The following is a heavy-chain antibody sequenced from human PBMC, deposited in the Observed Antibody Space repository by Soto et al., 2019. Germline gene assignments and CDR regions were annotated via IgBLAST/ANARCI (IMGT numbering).Heavy chain of an antibody. Sequence: QVQLQESGPGLVKPSQTLSLTCTVSGGSISSGDYYWSWIRQPPGKGLEWIGYIYYSGSTYYNPSLKSRVTISVDTSKNQFSLKLSSLTAADTAEYYCARDRYYDSSGYDSSYWGQGTLVTVSS. CDR1: GGSISSGDYY. CDR3: ARDRYYDSSGYDSSY. J-gene: IGHJ4*02. CDR2: IYYSGST. V-gene: IGHV4-30-4*01. D-gene: IGHD3-22*01.